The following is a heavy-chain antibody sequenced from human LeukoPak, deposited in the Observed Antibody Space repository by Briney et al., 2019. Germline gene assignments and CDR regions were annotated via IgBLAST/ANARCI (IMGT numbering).Heavy chain of an antibody. J-gene: IGHJ3*02. V-gene: IGHV4-39*07. D-gene: IGHD6-19*01. CDR3: ARGGIAVAGFDI. CDR1: GGSISTSSYY. Sequence: PSETLSLTCTVSGGSISTSSYYWGWIRQPPGKGLEWIGSIYYSGATYYNPSLKSRVTISVDTSKNQFSLKLSSVTAADTAVYYCARGGIAVAGFDIWGQGTMVTVSS. CDR2: IYYSGAT.